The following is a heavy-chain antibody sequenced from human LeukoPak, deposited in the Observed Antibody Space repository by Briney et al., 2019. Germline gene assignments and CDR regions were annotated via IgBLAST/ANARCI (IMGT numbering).Heavy chain of an antibody. Sequence: GGSLRPSCAASGFTVSSNYMSWVRQAPGKGLEWVSVIYSGGSTYYADSVKGRFTISRDNSKNTLYLQMNSLRAEDTAVYYCARIAFAWFDPWGQGTLVTVSS. V-gene: IGHV3-66*01. CDR1: GFTVSSNY. CDR2: IYSGGST. D-gene: IGHD3-16*01. CDR3: ARIAFAWFDP. J-gene: IGHJ5*02.